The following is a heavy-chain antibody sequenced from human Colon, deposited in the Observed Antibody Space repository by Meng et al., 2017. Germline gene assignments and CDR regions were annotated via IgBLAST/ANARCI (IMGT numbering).Heavy chain of an antibody. Sequence: SETLSLTCAVYGGSFSGYYWSWIRQPPGKGLEWIGEINHSGSTNYNPSLKSRVTISVDTSKNQFSLKLSSVTAADTAVYYCARHRWYSSGEIWGQGTMVTVSS. CDR3: ARHRWYSSGEI. J-gene: IGHJ3*02. CDR2: INHSGST. D-gene: IGHD6-19*01. V-gene: IGHV4-34*01. CDR1: GGSFSGYY.